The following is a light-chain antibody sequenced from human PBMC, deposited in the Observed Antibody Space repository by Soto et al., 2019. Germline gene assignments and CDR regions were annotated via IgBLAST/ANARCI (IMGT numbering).Light chain of an antibody. CDR1: QSVSSN. CDR2: GAS. CDR3: QQYNKWPPFT. Sequence: EIVMTQSPATLSVSPGERATLSCRASQSVSSNLAWYQQKPGQAPRLLIYGASTRATGVPARFSGSGSGTEFTLTISSLQSEDFAVHYCQQYNKWPPFTFGPGTKVDIK. J-gene: IGKJ3*01. V-gene: IGKV3D-15*01.